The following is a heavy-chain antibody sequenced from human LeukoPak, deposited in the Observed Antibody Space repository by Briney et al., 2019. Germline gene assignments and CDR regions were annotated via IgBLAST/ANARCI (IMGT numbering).Heavy chain of an antibody. CDR3: ARVVGYGDKGRFDP. V-gene: IGHV1-18*01. CDR2: ISSYNGNT. J-gene: IGHJ5*02. D-gene: IGHD4-17*01. Sequence: GASVKVSCKASGCTFTSYGISWVRQAPGQGLEWMGWISSYNGNTNHAQKLQHRVPMTTDTSTSTAYMELRSLRSDDTAVYYCARVVGYGDKGRFDPWDQGTLVTVSS. CDR1: GCTFTSYG.